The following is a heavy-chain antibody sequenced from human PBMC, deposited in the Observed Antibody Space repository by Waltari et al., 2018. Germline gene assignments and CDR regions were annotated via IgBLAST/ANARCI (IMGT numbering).Heavy chain of an antibody. D-gene: IGHD2-15*01. CDR1: GDSMNYW. CDR2: VLGSGRT. J-gene: IGHJ4*02. CDR3: ARDRGRGLYLDT. Sequence: QLQLQESGPGLVKPSGTLSLICAVSGDSMNYWWSWVRQPPGKGLEWIGQVLGSGRTNYNPSFASRVTISLDTSTHQFALKMTSATAADTALYYCARDRGRGLYLDTWGQGILVTASP. V-gene: IGHV4-4*02.